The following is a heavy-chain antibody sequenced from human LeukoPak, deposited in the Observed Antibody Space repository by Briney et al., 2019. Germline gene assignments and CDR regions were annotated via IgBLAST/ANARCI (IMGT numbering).Heavy chain of an antibody. V-gene: IGHV1-69*05. J-gene: IGHJ4*02. CDR2: IIPIFGTA. D-gene: IGHD3-22*01. CDR1: GGTFSSYA. Sequence: SVKVSCKASGGTFSSYAISWVRQAPGQGLEWMGRIIPIFGTANYAQKFQGRVKITTDESTSTAYMELSSLRSEDTAVYYCAREPRQNYYDSSGYYLVYWGQGTLVTVSS. CDR3: AREPRQNYYDSSGYYLVY.